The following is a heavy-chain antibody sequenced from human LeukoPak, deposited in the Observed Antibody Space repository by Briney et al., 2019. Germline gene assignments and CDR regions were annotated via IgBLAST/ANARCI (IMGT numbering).Heavy chain of an antibody. V-gene: IGHV3-7*04. CDR1: GFTFSSYW. Sequence: PGGSLRLFCAASGFTFSSYWMSWVRQAPGKGLEWVANMKQDGSKKYYVDSVKGRFTISRDNAKNSLYLQMNSLRVEDTAVYYCARSLAAGFDIWGQGTMVTVSS. J-gene: IGHJ3*02. D-gene: IGHD6-25*01. CDR3: ARSLAAGFDI. CDR2: MKQDGSKK.